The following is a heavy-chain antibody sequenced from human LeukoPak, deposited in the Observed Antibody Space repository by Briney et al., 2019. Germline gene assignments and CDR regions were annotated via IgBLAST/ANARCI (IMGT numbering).Heavy chain of an antibody. CDR3: TTDRYYYDSSGYRPFDY. Sequence: PGGSLRLSCAASGLTFSNAWMSWVRQAPGKGLEWVGRIKSKTDGGTTDYAAPVKGRFTISRDDSKNTLYLQMNSLKTEDTAVYYCTTDRYYYDSSGYRPFDYWGQGTLVTVSS. D-gene: IGHD3-22*01. V-gene: IGHV3-15*01. J-gene: IGHJ4*02. CDR1: GLTFSNAW. CDR2: IKSKTDGGTT.